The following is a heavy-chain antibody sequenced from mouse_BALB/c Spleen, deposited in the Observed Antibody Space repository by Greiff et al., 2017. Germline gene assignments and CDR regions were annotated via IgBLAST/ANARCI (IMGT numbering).Heavy chain of an antibody. J-gene: IGHJ2*01. CDR1: GFSLTSYG. V-gene: IGHV2-2*02. CDR2: IWSGGST. CDR3: ARNGDYDGYPYYFDY. D-gene: IGHD2-3*01. Sequence: VMLVESGPGLVQPSQSLSITCTVSGFSLTSYGVHWVRQSPGKGLEWLGVIWSGGSTDYNAAFISRLSISKDNSKSQVFFKMNSLQANDTAIYYCARNGDYDGYPYYFDYWGQGTTLTVSS.